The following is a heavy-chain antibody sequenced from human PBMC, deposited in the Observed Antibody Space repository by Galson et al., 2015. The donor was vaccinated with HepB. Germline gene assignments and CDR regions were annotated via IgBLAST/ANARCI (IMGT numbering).Heavy chain of an antibody. CDR1: RFPFSDYG. D-gene: IGHD2-15*01. Sequence: SLRLSCAASRFPFSDYGMYWVRQAPGKGLEWVAFVRYDGSDTYYGASVQGRFAISRDNSKNTVNLQMNSLRPEDTAVYYCAKEVVAGYDLLGMDVWGQGTTVTVSS. CDR3: AKEVVAGYDLLGMDV. V-gene: IGHV3-30*02. CDR2: VRYDGSDT. J-gene: IGHJ6*02.